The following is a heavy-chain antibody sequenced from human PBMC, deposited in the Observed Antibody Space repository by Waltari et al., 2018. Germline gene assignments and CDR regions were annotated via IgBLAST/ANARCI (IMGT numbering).Heavy chain of an antibody. CDR3: TRNALYYETNGPQRGGEY. D-gene: IGHD3-22*01. CDR2: IKEDGSET. J-gene: IGHJ4*02. Sequence: EVQLVESGGGLVQPGGSLKPACDASGFTFSAHWMAWVRQAPGKGLEWVASIKEDGSETYCADSLKGRCTISRDNVNNSLYLQMNGLRAEDTAVYHCTRNALYYETNGPQRGGEYWGQGTLVTVSS. CDR1: GFTFSAHW. V-gene: IGHV3-7*01.